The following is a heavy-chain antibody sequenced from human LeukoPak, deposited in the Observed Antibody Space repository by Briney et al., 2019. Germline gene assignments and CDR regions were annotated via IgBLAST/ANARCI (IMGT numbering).Heavy chain of an antibody. CDR3: ARRKQDYYETSSYYLS. Sequence: TETLSLSCTVSGDSIGRSSHYWGWIRQPPGKGLEWIGNIYDSWSIYDNPSIKRRVTISVETYKKHCSLNLSSVTAADSAVYYCARRKQDYYETSSYYLSWGQWTLVTVSS. V-gene: IGHV4-39*02. D-gene: IGHD3-22*01. J-gene: IGHJ5*02. CDR2: IYDSWSI. CDR1: GDSIGRSSHY.